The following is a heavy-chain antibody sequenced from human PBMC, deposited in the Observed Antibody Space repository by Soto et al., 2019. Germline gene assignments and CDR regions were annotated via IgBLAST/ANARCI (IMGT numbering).Heavy chain of an antibody. J-gene: IGHJ6*02. Sequence: VGSLRLSCAGSGFTFSDYYMSWIRQAPGKGLEWVSYISSSSSYTNYADSVKGRFTISRDNAKNSLYLQMNSLRAEDTAVYYCARFRVVVPAAIADYYYGMDVWGQGTTVTVSS. D-gene: IGHD2-2*02. CDR3: ARFRVVVPAAIADYYYGMDV. CDR1: GFTFSDYY. CDR2: ISSSSSYT. V-gene: IGHV3-11*06.